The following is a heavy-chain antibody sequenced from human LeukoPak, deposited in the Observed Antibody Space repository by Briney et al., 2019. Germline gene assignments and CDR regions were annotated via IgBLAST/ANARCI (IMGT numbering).Heavy chain of an antibody. CDR2: INHSGST. V-gene: IGHV4-34*01. D-gene: IGHD6-19*01. CDR3: ARAPPTSSGWSLPHFDY. CDR1: GGSFSGYY. J-gene: IGHJ4*02. Sequence: PSETRSLTCAVYGGSFSGYYWSWIRQPPGKGLEWIGEINHSGSTNYNPSLKSRVTISVDTSKNQFSLKLSSVTAADTAVYYCARAPPTSSGWSLPHFDYWGQGTLVTVSS.